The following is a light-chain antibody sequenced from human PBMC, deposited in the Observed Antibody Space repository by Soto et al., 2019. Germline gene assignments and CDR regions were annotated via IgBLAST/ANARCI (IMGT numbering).Light chain of an antibody. CDR3: QQRSDWPPIT. J-gene: IGKJ5*01. Sequence: EIVLTQSPATLSLSPGERATLSCRASQSVSSSLAWYQHKPGQAPRLLIYDASNRATGIPARFSGSGSGTDFTLTISSLEPEDFAVYYCQQRSDWPPITFGQGTRLEMK. CDR2: DAS. V-gene: IGKV3-11*01. CDR1: QSVSSS.